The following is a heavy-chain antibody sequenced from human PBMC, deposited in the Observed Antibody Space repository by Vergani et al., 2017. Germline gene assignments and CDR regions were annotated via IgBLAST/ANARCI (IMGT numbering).Heavy chain of an antibody. D-gene: IGHD2-8*01. CDR2: IYYSGST. Sequence: QVQLQESGPGLVKPSETLSLTCTVSGGSVSSGSYYWSWIRQPAGKGLEWIGYIYYSGSTNSNPSLKSRVTISVDTSKNQFSLKLSSVTAADTAVYYCATSNPRSRALFWFDPWGQGTLVTVSS. V-gene: IGHV4-61*10. J-gene: IGHJ5*02. CDR3: ATSNPRSRALFWFDP. CDR1: GGSVSSGSYY.